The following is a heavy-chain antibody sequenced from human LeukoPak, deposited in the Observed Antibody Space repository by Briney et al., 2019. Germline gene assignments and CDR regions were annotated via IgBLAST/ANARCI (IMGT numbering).Heavy chain of an antibody. CDR1: GSSINIYS. CDR3: ARPHRSKLRGFDY. Sequence: SETLSLACTVSGSSINIYSWNWIRQSPEKGLEWIAYMYYSGTTNFNPSLENRAAISLDLSRHQFSLRLRSVTATDTAVYYCARPHRSKLRGFDYWGQGTLVTVSS. D-gene: IGHD1-7*01. J-gene: IGHJ4*02. CDR2: MYYSGTT. V-gene: IGHV4-59*12.